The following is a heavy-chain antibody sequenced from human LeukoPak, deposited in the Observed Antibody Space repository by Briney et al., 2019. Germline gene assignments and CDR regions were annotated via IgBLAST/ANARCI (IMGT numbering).Heavy chain of an antibody. Sequence: GGSLRLSCSASGFNFRSYGMIWVRQAPGKGLEWVSDIKGDGGGAHYADSVKGRFTISRDNSRNTLYLQMNSLRVEDTAIYYCAKDPNGDYIGAFDFWGQGTMVTVSS. CDR1: GFNFRSYG. CDR2: IKGDGGGA. J-gene: IGHJ3*01. CDR3: AKDPNGDYIGAFDF. V-gene: IGHV3-23*01. D-gene: IGHD4-17*01.